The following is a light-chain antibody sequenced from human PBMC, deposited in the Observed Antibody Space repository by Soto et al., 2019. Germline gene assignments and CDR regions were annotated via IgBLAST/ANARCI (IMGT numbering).Light chain of an antibody. CDR2: WAS. J-gene: IGKJ4*01. CDR1: QSVLYSSNNMNY. CDR3: QQYYSPPQA. Sequence: DIVMTQSPDSLAVSLGERTTINCKSSQSVLYSSNNMNYLAWYQQKPGQPPKLLIYWASTRESGVPDRFSGSGSGTDFTLSISSLQAEDVAVYYFQQYYSPPQAFGGGTKVEIK. V-gene: IGKV4-1*01.